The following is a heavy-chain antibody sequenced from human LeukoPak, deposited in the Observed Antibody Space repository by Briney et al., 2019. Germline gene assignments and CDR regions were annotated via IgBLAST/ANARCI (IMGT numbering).Heavy chain of an antibody. Sequence: ASVKVSCKASGYTFTGYYMHWVRQAPGQGLEWMGWIHPNSGGTKYAQKFQGRVTMTRDTSISTASMELSRLRSDDTAVYYCARVGELRFLEWLNRDPWPYYYYMDVWGKGTTVTVSS. J-gene: IGHJ6*03. V-gene: IGHV1-2*02. CDR1: GYTFTGYY. D-gene: IGHD3-3*01. CDR3: ARVGELRFLEWLNRDPWPYYYYMDV. CDR2: IHPNSGGT.